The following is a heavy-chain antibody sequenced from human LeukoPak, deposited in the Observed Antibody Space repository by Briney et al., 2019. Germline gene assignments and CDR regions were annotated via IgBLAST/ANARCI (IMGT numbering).Heavy chain of an antibody. CDR1: GFTFSDYH. Sequence: GGSLRLSCAASGFTFSDYHMNWIRQAPGKGLEWLSYISTSGGTIYYADSVKGRFTISRDNAKNSLYLQMNSLRAEDTAVYYCARDCPSDGSHTPHFFDYWGQGTLVTVSS. J-gene: IGHJ4*02. CDR3: ARDCPSDGSHTPHFFDY. D-gene: IGHD1-26*01. V-gene: IGHV3-11*01. CDR2: ISTSGGTI.